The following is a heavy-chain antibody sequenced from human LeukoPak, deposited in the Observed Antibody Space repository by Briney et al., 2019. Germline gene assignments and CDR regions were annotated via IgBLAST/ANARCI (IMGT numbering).Heavy chain of an antibody. D-gene: IGHD2-2*01. Sequence: RSLRLSRAASGFTFDDYAMHWVRQAPGEGLEWVSGINWKGDRIAYADSVKGRFTISRDNAKNFLYLQMNSLGGEDTAVYYCAKDTVLEYQGLCNGHDVWGQGATVTVPS. V-gene: IGHV3-9*01. CDR1: GFTFDDYA. CDR3: AKDTVLEYQGLCNGHDV. CDR2: INWKGDRI. J-gene: IGHJ6*02.